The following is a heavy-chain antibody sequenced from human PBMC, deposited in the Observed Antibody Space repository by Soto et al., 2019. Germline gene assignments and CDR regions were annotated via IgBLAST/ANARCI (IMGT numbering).Heavy chain of an antibody. V-gene: IGHV3-23*01. Sequence: EVQLLESGGGLVQPGGSLRLSCAASGFTFSSYAMNWFRQAPGKGLEWVSVISGSGDSTYYADSVKGRFTISRDNSKNTLYLQMNSLRAEDTAVYHCAKRASGSYFDYWVQGTLVTVSS. D-gene: IGHD3-10*01. CDR2: ISGSGDST. J-gene: IGHJ4*02. CDR3: AKRASGSYFDY. CDR1: GFTFSSYA.